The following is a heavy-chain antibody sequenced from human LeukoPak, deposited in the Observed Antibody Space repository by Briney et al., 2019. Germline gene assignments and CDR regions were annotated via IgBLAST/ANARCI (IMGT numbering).Heavy chain of an antibody. CDR3: ARHVRDAYNRRFNY. V-gene: IGHV5-51*01. CDR1: GYSFISYW. D-gene: IGHD5-24*01. CDR2: VYPGDSDT. J-gene: IGHJ4*02. Sequence: GESLKISCKGSGYSFISYWIAWVRQMPGKGLEWMGSVYPGDSDTIYSPSFQGQVTISADKSISTAYVQWSSLRASDTAMYFCARHVRDAYNRRFNYWGQGTLVTVSS.